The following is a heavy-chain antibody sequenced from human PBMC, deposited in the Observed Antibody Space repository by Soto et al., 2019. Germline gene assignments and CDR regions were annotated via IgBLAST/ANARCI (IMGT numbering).Heavy chain of an antibody. CDR3: AKDGNCSEYFDY. Sequence: QVQLVESGGGVVQPGRSLRLSCAASGFTFSSYGMHWVRQAPGKGLEWVAVISYDGSNKYYADSVKGRFTISRDNSKNTLYLQMNSLRAEDTAVYYCAKDGNCSEYFDYWGQGTLVTVSS. D-gene: IGHD2-21*02. CDR1: GFTFSSYG. V-gene: IGHV3-30*18. J-gene: IGHJ4*02. CDR2: ISYDGSNK.